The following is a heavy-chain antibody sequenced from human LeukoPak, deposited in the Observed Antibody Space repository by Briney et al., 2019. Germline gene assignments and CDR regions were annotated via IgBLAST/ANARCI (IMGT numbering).Heavy chain of an antibody. CDR2: IYYSGST. J-gene: IGHJ6*03. CDR1: GGSISSGGYY. Sequence: SETLSLTCTVSGGSISSGGYYWSWIRQPPGKGLEWIGYIYYSGSTNYNPSLKSRVTISVDTSKNQFSLKLSSVTAADTAVYYCARRGSRRETYYYYYYYMDVWGKGTTVTVSS. V-gene: IGHV4-61*08. CDR3: ARRGSRRETYYYYYYYMDV. D-gene: IGHD2-2*01.